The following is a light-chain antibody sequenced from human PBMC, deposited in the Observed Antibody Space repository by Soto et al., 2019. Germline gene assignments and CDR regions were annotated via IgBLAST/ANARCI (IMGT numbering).Light chain of an antibody. CDR1: QSVSSSY. CDR2: GAS. V-gene: IGKV3-20*01. J-gene: IGKJ1*01. Sequence: EIVLTQSPGTLSLSPGERAILSCRASQSVSSSYLAWYRQKPGQAPSLLIYGASSRATGIPDRFSGSGSGTDFTLTINRLEPEDSAVYYCQQYGTSSSWTFGQGTKVDI. CDR3: QQYGTSSSWT.